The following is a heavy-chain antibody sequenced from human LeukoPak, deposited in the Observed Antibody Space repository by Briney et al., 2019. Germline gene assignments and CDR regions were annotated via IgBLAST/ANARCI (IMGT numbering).Heavy chain of an antibody. CDR2: INHSRST. CDR1: GGSFSGYY. Sequence: SETLSLTCAVYGGSFSGYYWSWIRQPPGKGLEWIGEINHSRSTNYNPSLKSRVTISVDTSKNQFSLKLSSVTAADTAVYYCARGDQMATIDYWGQGTLVTVSS. V-gene: IGHV4-34*01. CDR3: ARGDQMATIDY. D-gene: IGHD5-24*01. J-gene: IGHJ4*02.